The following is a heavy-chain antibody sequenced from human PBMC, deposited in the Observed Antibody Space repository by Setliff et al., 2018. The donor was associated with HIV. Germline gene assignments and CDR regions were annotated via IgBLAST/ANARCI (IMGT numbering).Heavy chain of an antibody. D-gene: IGHD2-2*02. V-gene: IGHV4-59*11. CDR3: ARTIPAPDPDPERHPFDS. CDR2: IYYNGIT. Sequence: PSETLSLTCTVSGGSISSHYWSWIRQPPGKGLEWIGSIYYNGITNYNPSLKSRVTISVDTSKNQFSLKLSSVTAADTAIYYCARTIPAPDPDPERHPFDSWGQGTLVTVSS. CDR1: GGSISSHY. J-gene: IGHJ4*03.